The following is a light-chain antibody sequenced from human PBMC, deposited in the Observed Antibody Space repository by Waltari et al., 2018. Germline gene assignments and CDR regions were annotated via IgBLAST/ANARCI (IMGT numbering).Light chain of an antibody. CDR2: GAS. CDR3: QQYGSSPYT. Sequence: EIVLTQSPGTLSLSPGERATLSCRASQSVSSSYLAWYQQKPGQAPRLLIYGASGRATGIPDRFSSSGSGTDFTLTISRLEPEDFAVYYCQQYGSSPYTFGQGTKLEIK. J-gene: IGKJ2*01. V-gene: IGKV3-20*01. CDR1: QSVSSSY.